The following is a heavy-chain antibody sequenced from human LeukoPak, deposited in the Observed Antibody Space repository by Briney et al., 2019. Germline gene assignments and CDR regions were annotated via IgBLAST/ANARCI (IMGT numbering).Heavy chain of an antibody. CDR3: ARGGYYDSSGYYSLGY. D-gene: IGHD3-22*01. J-gene: IGHJ4*02. Sequence: ASVKVSCKASGYTFTSYYMHWVRQAPGQGLEWMGIINPSGGSTSYAQKFQGRVTMTRGTSTSTVYMELSSLRSEDTAVYYCARGGYYDSSGYYSLGYWGQGTLVTVSS. CDR2: INPSGGST. CDR1: GYTFTSYY. V-gene: IGHV1-46*01.